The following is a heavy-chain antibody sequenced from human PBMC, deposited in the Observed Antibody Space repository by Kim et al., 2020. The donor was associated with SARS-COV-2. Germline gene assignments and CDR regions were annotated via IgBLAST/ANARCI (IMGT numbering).Heavy chain of an antibody. Sequence: ASVKVSCKASGYTFTSYAMNWVRQAPGQGLEWMGWINTNTGNPTYAQGFTGRFVFSLDTSVSTAYLQISSLKAEDTAVYYCAREYCSGGSCSPVNWGQGTLVTVSS. CDR3: AREYCSGGSCSPVN. V-gene: IGHV7-4-1*02. D-gene: IGHD2-15*01. CDR2: INTNTGNP. CDR1: GYTFTSYA. J-gene: IGHJ4*02.